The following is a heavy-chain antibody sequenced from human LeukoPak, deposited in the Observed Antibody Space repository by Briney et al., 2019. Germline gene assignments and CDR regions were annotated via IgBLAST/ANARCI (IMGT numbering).Heavy chain of an antibody. CDR2: ISYDGSNK. V-gene: IGHV3-30*18. CDR1: GFSFSSYG. CDR3: AKDQGATTGGGFDY. J-gene: IGHJ4*02. D-gene: IGHD1-26*01. Sequence: PGGSLRLSCAGSGFSFSSYGMHWVRQAPGKGLEWVAVISYDGSNKYYADSVKGRFTISRDNSKNTLYLQMNSLRAEDTAVYYCAKDQGATTGGGFDYWGQGTLVTVSS.